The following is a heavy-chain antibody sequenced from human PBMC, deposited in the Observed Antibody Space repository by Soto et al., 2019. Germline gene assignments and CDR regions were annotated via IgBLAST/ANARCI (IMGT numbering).Heavy chain of an antibody. Sequence: DVQLVETGGGVVPPGGSLRLSCAASGLTFNRYWLHWVRHAPGKGLVWVSHINTDGSNTNYADSVKGRFTISRDNAKSTLFLHMNSLRDEVTAVYYCAREFCSGVYCYTYYCGPWGQGIPVTVSS. J-gene: IGHJ5*02. V-gene: IGHV3-74*01. D-gene: IGHD2-15*01. CDR3: AREFCSGVYCYTYYCGP. CDR1: GLTFNRYW. CDR2: INTDGSNT.